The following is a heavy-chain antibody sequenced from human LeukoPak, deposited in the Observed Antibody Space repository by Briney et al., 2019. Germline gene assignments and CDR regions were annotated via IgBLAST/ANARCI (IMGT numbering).Heavy chain of an antibody. CDR1: GFTFRNYA. J-gene: IGHJ3*02. CDR2: ISYDENNK. D-gene: IGHD7-27*01. CDR3: AKDLLTGNDAFDI. Sequence: GGSLRLSCAASGFTFRNYAMHWVRQAPGKGLEGVAGISYDENNKYYAASVKGRFTISRDNSKNALYLQMNSLRAEDTAVYYCAKDLLTGNDAFDIWGQGTMVTVSS. V-gene: IGHV3-30*18.